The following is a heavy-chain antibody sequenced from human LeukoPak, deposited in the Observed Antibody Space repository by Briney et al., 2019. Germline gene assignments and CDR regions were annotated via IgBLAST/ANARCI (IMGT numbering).Heavy chain of an antibody. D-gene: IGHD2-21*02. CDR1: GYTFTNYY. V-gene: IGHV1-2*02. J-gene: IGHJ4*02. CDR2: INPNSGAT. CDR3: ARRVGVTARLDF. Sequence: ASVKVSCKASGYTFTNYYVHWVRQAPGQGLECVGWINPNSGATNYQGRVTMTRDTSITTAYMELRSLKSDDTAIYYCARRVGVTARLDFWGRGTLVTVSS.